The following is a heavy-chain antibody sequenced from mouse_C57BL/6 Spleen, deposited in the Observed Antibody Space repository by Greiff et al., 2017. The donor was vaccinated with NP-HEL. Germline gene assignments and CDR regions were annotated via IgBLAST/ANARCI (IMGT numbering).Heavy chain of an antibody. CDR1: GYTFTSYW. J-gene: IGHJ4*01. CDR2: IHPNSGST. D-gene: IGHD2-14*01. Sequence: QVQLQQPGAELVKPGASVKLSCKASGYTFTSYWMHWVKQRPGQGLEWIGMIHPNSGSTNYNEKFKSKATLTVDKSSSTAYMQLSSLTSEDSAVYYCASQVRPYYYAMDYWGQGTSVTVSS. V-gene: IGHV1-64*01. CDR3: ASQVRPYYYAMDY.